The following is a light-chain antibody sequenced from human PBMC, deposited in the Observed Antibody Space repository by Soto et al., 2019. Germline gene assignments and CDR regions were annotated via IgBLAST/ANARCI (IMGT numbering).Light chain of an antibody. CDR3: AAWDDSLNGYV. CDR1: SSNIGSNT. Sequence: QSVLTQPPSASGTPGQRVTISCSGTSSNIGSNTVDWYLQLPGAAPKLLIFSTHHRPSGVPDRFSGSKSGTSASLAISGLQSEDEADYYCAAWDDSLNGYVFGAGTKVTVL. J-gene: IGLJ1*01. CDR2: STH. V-gene: IGLV1-44*01.